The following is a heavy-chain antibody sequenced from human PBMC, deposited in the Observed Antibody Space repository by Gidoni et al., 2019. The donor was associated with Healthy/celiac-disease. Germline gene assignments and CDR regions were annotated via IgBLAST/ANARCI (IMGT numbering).Heavy chain of an antibody. V-gene: IGHV4-30-2*01. J-gene: IGHJ3*02. CDR3: ARAVFCSSTSCYVGTVAFDI. Sequence: QLQLQESGSGLVTHSQTLSLTCAVSGGSISSGGYSWSWIRQPPGKGLEWIGYIYHSGSTYYNPSLKSRVTISVDRSKNQFSLKLSAVTAADTAVYYCARAVFCSSTSCYVGTVAFDIWGQGTMVTVSS. D-gene: IGHD2-2*01. CDR2: IYHSGST. CDR1: GGSISSGGYS.